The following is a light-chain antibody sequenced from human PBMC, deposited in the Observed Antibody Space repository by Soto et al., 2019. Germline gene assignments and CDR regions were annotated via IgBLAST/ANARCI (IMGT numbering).Light chain of an antibody. CDR2: AAS. Sequence: AIRMTQSPSSFSASTGDRVTITCRASQGISSYFAWYQQKPGKAPKLLIYAASTLQSGVPSRFSGSGSGTDFTLTIRCLQSEDFATYYCQQYYSYPRTFGQGTKVEI. CDR3: QQYYSYPRT. CDR1: QGISSY. V-gene: IGKV1-8*01. J-gene: IGKJ1*01.